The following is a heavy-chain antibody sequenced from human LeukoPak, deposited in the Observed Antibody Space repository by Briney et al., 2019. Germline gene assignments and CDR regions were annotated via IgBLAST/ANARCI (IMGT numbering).Heavy chain of an antibody. J-gene: IGHJ4*02. CDR3: AKDLRYSSSFMDY. V-gene: IGHV3-30-3*01. CDR1: GFTFSSYA. D-gene: IGHD6-13*01. CDR2: ISYDGSNK. Sequence: PGRSLRLSCAASGFTFSSYAMHWVCQAPGKGLEWVAVISYDGSNKYYADSVKGRFTISRDNSKNTLYLQMNSLRAEDTAVYYCAKDLRYSSSFMDYWGQGTLVTVSS.